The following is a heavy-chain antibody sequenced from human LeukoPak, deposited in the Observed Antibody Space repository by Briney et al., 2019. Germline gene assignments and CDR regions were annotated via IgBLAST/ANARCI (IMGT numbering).Heavy chain of an antibody. CDR3: ARDPGYYDSSGSFDY. Sequence: PGGSLRLSCAASGFTFSSYAMHWVRQAPGKGLEWVAVISYDGSNKYYADSVKGRFTISRDNSKNTLYLQMNSLRAEDTAVYYCARDPGYYDSSGSFDYWGQGTLVTVSS. CDR1: GFTFSSYA. CDR2: ISYDGSNK. D-gene: IGHD3-22*01. V-gene: IGHV3-30-3*01. J-gene: IGHJ4*02.